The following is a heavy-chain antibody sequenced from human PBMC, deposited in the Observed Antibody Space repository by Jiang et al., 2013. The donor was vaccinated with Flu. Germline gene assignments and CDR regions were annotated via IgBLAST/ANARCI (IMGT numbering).Heavy chain of an antibody. V-gene: IGHV5-51*03. Sequence: GAEVKKPGESLKISCKGSGYSFTNYWIGWVRQMPGKGLEWMGVIYAGDSDTRYSPSFQGQVTMSADKSISTAFLQWSSLKASDTAMYYCARPFEPNYYDSSDFYYWGQGTLVTVSS. J-gene: IGHJ4*02. CDR3: ARPFEPNYYDSSDFYY. D-gene: IGHD3-22*01. CDR1: GYSFTNYW. CDR2: IYAGDSDT.